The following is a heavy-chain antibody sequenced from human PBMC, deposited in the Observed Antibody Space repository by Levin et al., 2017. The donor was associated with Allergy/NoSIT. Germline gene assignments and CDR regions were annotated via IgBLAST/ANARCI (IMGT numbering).Heavy chain of an antibody. CDR1: GFTFSNAW. D-gene: IGHD3-22*01. CDR3: TTDRYYYDSTAKAGSPPDSSTASDI. Sequence: GGSLRLSCAASGFTFSNAWMSWVRQAPGKGLEWVGRIKSKTDGGTTDYAAPVKGRFTISRDDSKNTLYLQMNSLKTEDTAVYYCTTDRYYYDSTAKAGSPPDSSTASDIWGQGTMVTVSS. CDR2: IKSKTDGGTT. J-gene: IGHJ3*02. V-gene: IGHV3-15*01.